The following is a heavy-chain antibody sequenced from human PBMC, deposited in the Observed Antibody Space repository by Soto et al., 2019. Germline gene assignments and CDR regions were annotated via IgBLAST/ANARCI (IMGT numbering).Heavy chain of an antibody. CDR2: IIPIFGTA. J-gene: IGHJ6*02. CDR3: ARSLGXCISTSCYGYGMDV. D-gene: IGHD2-2*01. V-gene: IGHV1-69*12. CDR1: GGTFSSYA. Sequence: QVQLVQSGAEVKKPGSSVKVSCKASGGTFSSYAISWVRQAPGQGLEWMGGIIPIFGTANYAQKFQGRVTITADESTSTAYMELSSLRSEDTAVYYCARSLGXCISTSCYGYGMDVWGQGTTVTVSS.